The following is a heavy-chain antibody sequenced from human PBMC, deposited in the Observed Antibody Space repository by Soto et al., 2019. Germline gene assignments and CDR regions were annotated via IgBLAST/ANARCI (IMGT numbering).Heavy chain of an antibody. D-gene: IGHD3-3*01. J-gene: IGHJ6*03. Sequence: ASVKVSCKASGYTFTGYYMHWVRQAPGQGLEWMGWINPNSGGTNYAQKFQGWVTMTRDTSISTAYMELSRLRSDDTAVYYCARGYPSITIFGVVTRDHYYYYYYMDVWGKGTTVTVSS. CDR2: INPNSGGT. V-gene: IGHV1-2*04. CDR3: ARGYPSITIFGVVTRDHYYYYYYMDV. CDR1: GYTFTGYY.